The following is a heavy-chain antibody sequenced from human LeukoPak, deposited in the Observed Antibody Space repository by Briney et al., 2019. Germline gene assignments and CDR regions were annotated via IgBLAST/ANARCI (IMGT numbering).Heavy chain of an antibody. Sequence: GGSLRLSCAASGFTFSGYAMSWVRQAPGKGLKWVSAVSGSGVSTYYADSVKGRFTISRDNSKNTLYLQMNSLRAEDTAVYYCARSMIVVNSDYWGQGTLVTVSS. J-gene: IGHJ4*02. CDR1: GFTFSGYA. D-gene: IGHD3-22*01. CDR2: VSGSGVST. CDR3: ARSMIVVNSDY. V-gene: IGHV3-23*01.